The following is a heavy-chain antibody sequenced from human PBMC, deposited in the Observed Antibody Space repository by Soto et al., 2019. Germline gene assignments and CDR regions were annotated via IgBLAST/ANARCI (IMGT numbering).Heavy chain of an antibody. Sequence: GSLRLSCAASGFTFSSYWMSCVRQAPGKGLEWVANIKQDGSEKYYVDSVKGRFTISRDNAKNSLYLQMNSLRAEDTAVYYCARDPGGTDFWSGYWTSNYYYYMDVWGKGTTVTVSS. D-gene: IGHD3-3*01. CDR1: GFTFSSYW. CDR3: ARDPGGTDFWSGYWTSNYYYYMDV. CDR2: IKQDGSEK. V-gene: IGHV3-7*01. J-gene: IGHJ6*03.